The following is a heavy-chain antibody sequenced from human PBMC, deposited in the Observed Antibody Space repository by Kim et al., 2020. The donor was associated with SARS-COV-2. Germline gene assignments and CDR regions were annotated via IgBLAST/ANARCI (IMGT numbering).Heavy chain of an antibody. CDR2: IYHSGNT. CDR1: NADIRTGKW. J-gene: IGHJ4*02. V-gene: IGHV4-4*02. CDR3: ARLRTDTGSYFRFDS. Sequence: SETLSLTCAVSNADIRTGKWWSWFRQAPGTGLEWLGEIYHSGNTNYNPSLKSRVSISVDKSKNQFSLNLNSVTAADTAMYYCARLRTDTGSYFRFDSWGQGTLVTVSS. D-gene: IGHD1-26*01.